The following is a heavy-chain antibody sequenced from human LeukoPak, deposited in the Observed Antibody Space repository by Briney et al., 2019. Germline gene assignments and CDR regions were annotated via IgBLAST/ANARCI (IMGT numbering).Heavy chain of an antibody. CDR1: GGSISSGDYY. Sequence: PSETLSLTCSVSGGSISSGDYYWSWIRQHPGEGLEWIGYIHYSGSTYYNPSLKSRIVISVDTSKNQFFLKMTSVTAADTAVYYCARWTTGLDPWGQGTLVTVSS. V-gene: IGHV4-31*03. J-gene: IGHJ5*02. D-gene: IGHD2-8*02. CDR3: ARWTTGLDP. CDR2: IHYSGST.